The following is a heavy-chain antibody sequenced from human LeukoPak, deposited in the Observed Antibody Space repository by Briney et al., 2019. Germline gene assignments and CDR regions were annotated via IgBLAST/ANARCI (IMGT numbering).Heavy chain of an antibody. Sequence: VASVKVSCKASGGTFSSYAISWVRQATGQGLEWMGWMNPNSGNTGYAQKFQGRVTMTRNTSISTAYMELSSLRSEDTAVYYCAREGGFTRDYWGQGTLVTVSS. V-gene: IGHV1-8*02. CDR2: MNPNSGNT. CDR3: AREGGFTRDY. J-gene: IGHJ4*02. D-gene: IGHD3-10*01. CDR1: GGTFSSYA.